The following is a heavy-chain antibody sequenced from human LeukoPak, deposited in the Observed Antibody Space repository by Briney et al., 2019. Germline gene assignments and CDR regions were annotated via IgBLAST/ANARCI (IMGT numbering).Heavy chain of an antibody. V-gene: IGHV4-34*01. Sequence: SETLSLTCAVYGGSFSGYYWSWIRQPPGKGLEWIGEINHSGSTNYNPSLKSRVTISVDKSKNQFSLKLSSVTAADTAVYYCARDDCSGGSCYPKLDYWGQGTLVTVSS. CDR1: GGSFSGYY. D-gene: IGHD2-15*01. J-gene: IGHJ4*02. CDR3: ARDDCSGGSCYPKLDY. CDR2: INHSGST.